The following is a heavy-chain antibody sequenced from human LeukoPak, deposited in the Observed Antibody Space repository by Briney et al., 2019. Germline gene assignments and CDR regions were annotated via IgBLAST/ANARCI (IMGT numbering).Heavy chain of an antibody. J-gene: IGHJ5*02. CDR1: GYTFTGYY. CDR3: ARQIQLAYNWFDP. V-gene: IGHV1-2*06. CDR2: INPNSGGT. Sequence: ASVKFSCKASGYTFTGYYMHWVRQAPGQGLEWMGRINPNSGGTNYAQKFQGRVTMTRDTSISTAYMELSRLRSDDTAVYYCARQIQLAYNWFDPWGQGTLVTVSS. D-gene: IGHD5-18*01.